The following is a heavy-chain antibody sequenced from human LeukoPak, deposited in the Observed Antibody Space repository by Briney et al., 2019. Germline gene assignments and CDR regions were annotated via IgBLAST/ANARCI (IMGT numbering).Heavy chain of an antibody. CDR3: TTGPSYGYEW. J-gene: IGHJ4*02. CDR1: GMTFSHRW. CDR2: IKNDGRTT. V-gene: IGHV3-74*01. D-gene: IGHD3-16*01. Sequence: GGSLRLSCAASGMTFSHRWMHWVRQAPEKGLVWVSLIKNDGRTTIYADSVKGRFTISRDNGKSTLYLQMNSLRAEDTGIYYCTTGPSYGYEWWGQGTVVTVSS.